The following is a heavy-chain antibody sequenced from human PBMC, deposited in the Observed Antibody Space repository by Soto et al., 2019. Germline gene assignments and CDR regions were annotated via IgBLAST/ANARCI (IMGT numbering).Heavy chain of an antibody. J-gene: IGHJ3*02. D-gene: IGHD6-19*01. V-gene: IGHV3-48*03. CDR3: ASAVAGTNDAFDI. Sequence: SGGSLRLSCAASGFTFSSYEMNWVRQAPGKGLEWVSYISSSGSTIYYADSVKGRFTISRDNAKNSLYLQMNSLRAEDTAVYYCASAVAGTNDAFDIWGQGTMVTVSS. CDR2: ISSSGSTI. CDR1: GFTFSSYE.